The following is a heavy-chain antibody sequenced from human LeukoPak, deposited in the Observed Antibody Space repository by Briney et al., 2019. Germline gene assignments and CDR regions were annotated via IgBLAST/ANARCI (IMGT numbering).Heavy chain of an antibody. D-gene: IGHD6-13*01. Sequence: SETLSLTCTVSGGSITSYYWSWIRQPPGKGLEWIGYIYYSGSTNCNPSLKSRVTISVDTSKNQFSLKLSSVTAADTAVYYCARRGYSSQFGPWGQGTLVTVSS. CDR2: IYYSGST. V-gene: IGHV4-59*01. J-gene: IGHJ5*02. CDR3: ARRGYSSQFGP. CDR1: GGSITSYY.